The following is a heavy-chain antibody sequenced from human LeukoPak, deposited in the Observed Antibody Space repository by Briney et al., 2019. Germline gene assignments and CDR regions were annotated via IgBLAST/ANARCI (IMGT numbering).Heavy chain of an antibody. D-gene: IGHD6-19*01. CDR3: ARATKVVSGKAAWFDP. J-gene: IGHJ5*02. CDR1: GYTFTGYY. CDR2: IHSYSGGT. V-gene: IGHV1-2*02. Sequence: GASVKVSCKASGYTFTGYYIYWVRQAAGQGLEWMGWIHSYSGGTNNAQKFQGRVTMTRDTSISTAYMEVSSLRSDDTAVYYCARATKVVSGKAAWFDPWGQGTLVTVSS.